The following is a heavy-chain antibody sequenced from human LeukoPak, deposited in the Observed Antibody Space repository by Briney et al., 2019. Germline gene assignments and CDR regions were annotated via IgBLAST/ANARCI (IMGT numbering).Heavy chain of an antibody. CDR1: GYSISSGYY. J-gene: IGHJ4*02. CDR3: ARAGQWLAYKFDY. CDR2: IYHSGST. D-gene: IGHD6-19*01. Sequence: PSETLSLTCTVSGYSISSGYYWGWIRQPPGKGLEWIGSIYHSGSTYYNPSLKSRVTISVDTSKNQFSLKLSSVTAADTAVYYCARAGQWLAYKFDYWGQGTLVTVSS. V-gene: IGHV4-38-2*02.